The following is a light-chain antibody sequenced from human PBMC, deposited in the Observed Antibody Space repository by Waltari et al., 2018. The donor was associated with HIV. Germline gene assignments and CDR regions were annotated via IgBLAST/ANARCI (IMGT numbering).Light chain of an antibody. CDR2: SNS. V-gene: IGLV1-44*01. CDR1: SSNIGSNS. CDR3: AAWDDNLNAL. Sequence: QSVLTQPPSASGTPGQRVTISCSGSSSNIGSNSVSWYQQLPGTAPKLLIYSNSQRPSGVPDRFSGSKSGTSASLAISGLQSEDEAEYYCAAWDDNLNALFGGGTKLTVL. J-gene: IGLJ2*01.